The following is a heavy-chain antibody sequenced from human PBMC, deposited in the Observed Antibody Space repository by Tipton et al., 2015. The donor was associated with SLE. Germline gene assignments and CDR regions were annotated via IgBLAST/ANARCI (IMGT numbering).Heavy chain of an antibody. D-gene: IGHD4-23*01. CDR3: ARLLHDYGGYDAFDI. Sequence: QLVQSGAEVKKPGESLKISCKGSGYTFTSYWIGWVRQMPGKGLEWMGIIYPGDSDTRYSPSFQGQVTTSADKSISTAYLQWSSLKASDTAMYYCARLLHDYGGYDAFDIWGQGTMVTVSS. CDR1: GYTFTSYW. J-gene: IGHJ3*02. V-gene: IGHV5-51*01. CDR2: IYPGDSDT.